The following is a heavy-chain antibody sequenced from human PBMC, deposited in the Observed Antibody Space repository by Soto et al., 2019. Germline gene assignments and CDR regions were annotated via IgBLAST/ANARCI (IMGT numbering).Heavy chain of an antibody. D-gene: IGHD3-22*01. CDR3: VRRYYDSTAGFDP. CDR1: GGSISAGDYY. V-gene: IGHV4-31*02. CDR2: VYNRGIA. Sequence: TLSLTCSVSGGSISAGDYYWGWIRQHSGMGLEWIGYVYNRGIAFYNPSLQSRVTISLDTSKNQFSLNLNSVTVADTAVYYCVRRYYDSTAGFDPWGQGTLVTVSS. J-gene: IGHJ5*02.